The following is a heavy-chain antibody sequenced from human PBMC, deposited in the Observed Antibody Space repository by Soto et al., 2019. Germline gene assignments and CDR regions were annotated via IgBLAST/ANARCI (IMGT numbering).Heavy chain of an antibody. CDR1: GYTFTSYG. CDR2: ISAYNGNT. D-gene: IGHD3-10*01. V-gene: IGHV1-18*01. Sequence: ASVKVSCKASGYTFTSYGISWVRQAPGQGLEWMGWISAYNGNTNYAQKLQGRVTMTTDTSTSTAYMELRSLRSDDTAVYYCARTITPLFTGNVAFDIWGQGTMVTVSS. CDR3: ARTITPLFTGNVAFDI. J-gene: IGHJ3*02.